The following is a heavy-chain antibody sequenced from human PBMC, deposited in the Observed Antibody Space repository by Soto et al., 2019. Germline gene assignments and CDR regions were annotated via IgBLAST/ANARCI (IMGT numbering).Heavy chain of an antibody. CDR2: VYSSGTT. V-gene: IGHV4-4*07. CDR3: ARDIGSYAYGEGY. Sequence: SETLSLTCSVSGGSINSYWWSWIRQPAGKGLEWIGRVYSSGTTDYNPSLNSRATMSVETSKNQFSLKLSSATAADTAVYYCARDIGSYAYGEGYWGQGIQVTVSS. D-gene: IGHD3-10*01. J-gene: IGHJ4*02. CDR1: GGSINSYW.